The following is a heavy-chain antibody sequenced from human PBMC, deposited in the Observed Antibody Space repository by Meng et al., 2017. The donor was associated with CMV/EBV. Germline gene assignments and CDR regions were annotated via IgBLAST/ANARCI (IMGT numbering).Heavy chain of an antibody. Sequence: KVSCKGSGYRFTTYWIGWVRQMPGKGLEWMGIIYPGDYDTRYSPSFQGQVTISADKSIRSAYLQWSSLKASDTAMYYCARMGARLDYWGQGTLVTVSS. CDR2: IYPGDYDT. CDR1: GYRFTTYW. CDR3: ARMGARLDY. V-gene: IGHV5-51*01. J-gene: IGHJ4*02. D-gene: IGHD1-26*01.